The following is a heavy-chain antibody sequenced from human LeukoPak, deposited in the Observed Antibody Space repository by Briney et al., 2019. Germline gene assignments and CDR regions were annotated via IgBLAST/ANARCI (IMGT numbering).Heavy chain of an antibody. CDR3: ARAGVAVPAARGYFDL. CDR2: IIPIFGTA. D-gene: IGHD2-2*01. V-gene: IGHV1-69*05. J-gene: IGHJ2*01. Sequence: SVKVSCKASGGTFSSYAISWMRQAPGQGLEWMGGIIPIFGTANYAQKFQGRVTITTDESTSTASMELNSMSSEDTAVSYCARAGVAVPAARGYFDLWGRGTLVTVSS. CDR1: GGTFSSYA.